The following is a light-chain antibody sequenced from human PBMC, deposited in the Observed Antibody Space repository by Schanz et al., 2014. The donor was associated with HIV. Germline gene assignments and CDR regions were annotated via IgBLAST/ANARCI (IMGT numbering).Light chain of an antibody. CDR2: GVS. Sequence: EIVLTQSPGTLSLSPGERATLSCRASQRISDSNFAWYQQKPGQAPRLLIYGVSVRATGSPDRFSGSGSGTDFTLSISRLEPEDFAVYYCQQYGSSLFTFGPGTKVDIK. CDR1: QRISDSN. J-gene: IGKJ3*01. CDR3: QQYGSSLFT. V-gene: IGKV3-20*01.